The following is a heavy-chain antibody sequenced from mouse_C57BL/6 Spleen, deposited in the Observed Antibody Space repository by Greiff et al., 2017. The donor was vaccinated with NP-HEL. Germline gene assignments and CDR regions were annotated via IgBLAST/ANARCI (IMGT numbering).Heavy chain of an antibody. CDR1: GYTFTSYW. D-gene: IGHD1-1*01. J-gene: IGHJ3*01. CDR3: ARENYGSSPWFAY. V-gene: IGHV1-55*01. CDR2: IYPGSGST. Sequence: VHLVESGAELVKPGASVKMSCKASGYTFTSYWITWVKQRPGQGLEWIGDIYPGSGSTNYNEKFKSKATLTVDTSSSTAYMQLSSLTSEDSAVYYCARENYGSSPWFAYWGQGTLVTVSA.